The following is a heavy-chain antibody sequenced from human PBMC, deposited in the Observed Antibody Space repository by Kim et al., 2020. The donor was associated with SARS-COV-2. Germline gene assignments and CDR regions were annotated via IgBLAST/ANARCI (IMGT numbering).Heavy chain of an antibody. D-gene: IGHD6-19*01. CDR2: IYSGGST. CDR1: GFTVSSNY. Sequence: GGSLRPSCAASGFTVSSNYMSWVRQAPGKGLAWVSVIYSGGSTYYADSVKGRFTISRDNSKNTLYLQMNSLRAEDTAVYYCARAPRSGWYFDYWGQGTLVTVSS. V-gene: IGHV3-53*01. J-gene: IGHJ4*02. CDR3: ARAPRSGWYFDY.